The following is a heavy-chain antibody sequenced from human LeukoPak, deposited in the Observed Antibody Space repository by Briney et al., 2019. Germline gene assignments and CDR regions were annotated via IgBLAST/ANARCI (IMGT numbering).Heavy chain of an antibody. D-gene: IGHD2-15*01. J-gene: IGHJ4*02. V-gene: IGHV3-30*18. CDR2: ISYDGSNK. CDR3: AKGSVVAAKGGGYYFDY. Sequence: GRSLRFSCAASGFTFSSYGMHWVRQAPGKGLEWVAVISYDGSNKYYADSVKGRFTISRDNSKNTLYLQMNSLRAEDTAVYYCAKGSVVAAKGGGYYFDYWGQGTLVTVSS. CDR1: GFTFSSYG.